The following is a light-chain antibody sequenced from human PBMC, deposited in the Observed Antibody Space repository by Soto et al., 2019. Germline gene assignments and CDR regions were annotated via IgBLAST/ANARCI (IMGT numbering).Light chain of an antibody. V-gene: IGLV2-23*01. CDR1: SSDVGKYNL. Sequence: QSALTQPASVSGSPGQSITISCTGTSSDVGKYNLVSWYQQHPGKAPKLIIYEGSKRPSGVSNRFSASKSGNTASLTVSGLQAEDDADYYCCSYAGSSTPSYVFGTGTKLTVL. J-gene: IGLJ1*01. CDR3: CSYAGSSTPSYV. CDR2: EGS.